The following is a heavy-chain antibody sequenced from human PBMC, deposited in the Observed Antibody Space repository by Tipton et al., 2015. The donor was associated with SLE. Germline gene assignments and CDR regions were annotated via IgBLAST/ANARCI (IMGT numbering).Heavy chain of an antibody. D-gene: IGHD6-13*01. CDR3: ASLESQQLVYY. CDR2: INHSGST. Sequence: LRLSCAVYGGSLSGYYWSWIRQPPGKGLEWIGEINHSGSTNYNPSLKSRVTISVDTSKNQFSLKLSSVTAADTAVYYCASLESQQLVYYWGQGTLVTVSS. V-gene: IGHV4-34*01. CDR1: GGSLSGYY. J-gene: IGHJ4*02.